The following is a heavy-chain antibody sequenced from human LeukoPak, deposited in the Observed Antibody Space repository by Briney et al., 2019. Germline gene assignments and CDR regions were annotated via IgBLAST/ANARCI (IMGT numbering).Heavy chain of an antibody. CDR3: TRHEYSSGWYVVDY. D-gene: IGHD6-19*01. J-gene: IGHJ4*02. CDR1: GFTFSGSA. CDR2: IRSKANSYAT. V-gene: IGHV3-73*01. Sequence: GGSLRLSCAASGFTFSGSAMHWVRQAPGKGLEWVGRIRSKANSYATAYAASVKGRFTISRDDSKNRAYLQMNSLKTEDTAVYYCTRHEYSSGWYVVDYWGQGTLVTVSS.